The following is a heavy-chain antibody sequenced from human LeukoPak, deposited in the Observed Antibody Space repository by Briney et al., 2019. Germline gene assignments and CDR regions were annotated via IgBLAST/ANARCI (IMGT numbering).Heavy chain of an antibody. CDR1: GFTFDDYA. V-gene: IGHV3-9*01. CDR2: ISWNSGSI. J-gene: IGHJ4*02. D-gene: IGHD2-21*01. CDR3: AKACEIFVVRVSYYITE. Sequence: GRSLRLSCAASGFTFDDYAMHWVRQAPGKGLDWVSGISWNSGSIGYADSVKGRFTISRDNAKNSLYLQMNSLRAEDTALYYCAKACEIFVVRVSYYITEGGEGTL.